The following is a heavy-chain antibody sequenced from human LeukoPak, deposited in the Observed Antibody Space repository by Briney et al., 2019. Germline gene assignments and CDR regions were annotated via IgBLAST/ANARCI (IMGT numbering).Heavy chain of an antibody. CDR3: ARDGKNYDKSLGPFDP. V-gene: IGHV3-23*01. CDR2: IDVSGRMT. J-gene: IGHJ5*02. Sequence: GGSLRLSCAASGFTFNRHGMSWVRQAPGKGLEWVSGIDVSGRMTYYADSVKGRFTISRDNSKNMVYLQMNSLRAGDMAVYYCARDGKNYDKSLGPFDPWGQGTLVTVSS. D-gene: IGHD3-9*01. CDR1: GFTFNRHG.